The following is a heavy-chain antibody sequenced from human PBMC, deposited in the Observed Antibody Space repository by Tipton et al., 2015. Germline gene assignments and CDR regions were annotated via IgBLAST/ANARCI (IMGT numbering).Heavy chain of an antibody. CDR2: IFSDESQK. Sequence: SLRLSCAASGFTFSDYYMSWVRQAPGKGLEWVAGIFSDESQKFYADSVRGRFTISRDNSKNMLYLEMDSLRAEDTALYYCARRMPVGSSLDYWGQGTRVTVSS. CDR3: ARRMPVGSSLDY. J-gene: IGHJ4*01. V-gene: IGHV3-33*08. CDR1: GFTFSDYY. D-gene: IGHD1-26*01.